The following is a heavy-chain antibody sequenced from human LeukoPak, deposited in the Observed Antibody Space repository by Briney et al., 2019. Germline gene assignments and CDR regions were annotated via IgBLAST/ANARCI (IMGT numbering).Heavy chain of an antibody. CDR3: ARHLSPTYSTTYYYFFYMDV. CDR1: GDSVTSNHYY. V-gene: IGHV4-39*01. CDR2: ISYTGRT. D-gene: IGHD2/OR15-2a*01. J-gene: IGHJ6*03. Sequence: SETLSLTCTVSGDSVTSNHYYWDWIRQPPGKGLEWIGSISYTGRTSYNPSLESRVTVFVDTSKNQFSLKLSSVTAADTALYFCARHLSPTYSTTYYYFFYMDVWGKGTTVTVSS.